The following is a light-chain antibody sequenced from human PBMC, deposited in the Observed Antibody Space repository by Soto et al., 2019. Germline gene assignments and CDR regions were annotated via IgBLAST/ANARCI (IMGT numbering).Light chain of an antibody. J-gene: IGKJ2*01. V-gene: IGKV1-5*03. CDR1: QSIGSW. Sequence: DIQMTQSPSTLSASVGDGVTITCRASQSIGSWLAWYQQKPGKAPKLLIYKATNLQSGVPSRFSGSGSGTYFSLTICSLQPVDSATYFCQHYHDFQYTFGPGTKLEI. CDR3: QHYHDFQYT. CDR2: KAT.